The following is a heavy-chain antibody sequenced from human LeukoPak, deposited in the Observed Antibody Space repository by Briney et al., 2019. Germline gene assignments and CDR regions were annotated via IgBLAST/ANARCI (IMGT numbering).Heavy chain of an antibody. V-gene: IGHV3-7*01. Sequence: PGGSLRLSCAASGFTFSSYWMSWVRQAPGKGLEWVANIKQDGSEKYYVDSVKGRFTISRDNAKNSLYLQMNSLRAEDTAVYYCARDRGIAVAGTRGADYWGQGTLVTVSS. D-gene: IGHD6-19*01. CDR2: IKQDGSEK. CDR1: GFTFSSYW. J-gene: IGHJ4*02. CDR3: ARDRGIAVAGTRGADY.